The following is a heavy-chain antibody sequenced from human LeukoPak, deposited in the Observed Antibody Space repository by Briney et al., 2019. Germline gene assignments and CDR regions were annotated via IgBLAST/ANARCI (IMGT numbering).Heavy chain of an antibody. J-gene: IGHJ6*04. D-gene: IGHD3-10*01. CDR3: ARGRGVIILVSYYYYGMDV. Sequence: SVKVSCKASGDTFSSYAISWVRQAPGQGLEWMGGIIPIFGTANYAQKFQGRVTITADESTSTAYMELSSLRSEDTAVYYCARGRGVIILVSYYYYGMDVWGKGTTVTVSS. CDR2: IIPIFGTA. V-gene: IGHV1-69*01. CDR1: GDTFSSYA.